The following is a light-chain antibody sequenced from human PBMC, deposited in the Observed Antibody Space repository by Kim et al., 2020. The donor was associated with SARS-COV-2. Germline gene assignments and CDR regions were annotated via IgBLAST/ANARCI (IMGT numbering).Light chain of an antibody. CDR1: ISDSGSKV. CDR2: SND. CDR3: AAWDDSLKGSV. J-gene: IGLJ3*02. Sequence: GQRVTISCSGRISDSGSKVVNGYQQLPGTAPKLLMYSNDYRPSGVPDRFSGSKSGTSASLAISGLQSEDEADYYCAAWDDSLKGSVFGGGTQLTVL. V-gene: IGLV1-44*01.